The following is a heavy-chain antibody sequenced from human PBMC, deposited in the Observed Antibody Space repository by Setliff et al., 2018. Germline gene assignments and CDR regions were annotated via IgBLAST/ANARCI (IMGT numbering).Heavy chain of an antibody. CDR3: ARLPNYVWGSPVDY. Sequence: PSETLSLTCAVSGFSISSGYYWGWIRQPPGKGLEWIVNIHHSGKAYYNPSLKSRVTMSVDTSKNHVSLKLSSVTAADTAVYYCARLPNYVWGSPVDYWGQGTLVTVSS. V-gene: IGHV4-38-2*01. CDR1: GFSISSGYY. CDR2: IHHSGKA. J-gene: IGHJ4*02. D-gene: IGHD3-16*01.